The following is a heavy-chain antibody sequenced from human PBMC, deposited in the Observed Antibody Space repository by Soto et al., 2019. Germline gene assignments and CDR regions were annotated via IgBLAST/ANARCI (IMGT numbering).Heavy chain of an antibody. D-gene: IGHD3-3*01. CDR3: ARDHQSGMNAYDFPPYYYFYYMDV. Sequence: GGSLRLSCAASGFTFSDYYMSWIRHAPGKGLECISYISSSASTIYYADSVKGRFTISRDNAKNSLYLQMNTLRADDTAVYYCARDHQSGMNAYDFPPYYYFYYMDVWGKGTTVTVSS. CDR2: ISSSASTI. V-gene: IGHV3-11*01. CDR1: GFTFSDYY. J-gene: IGHJ6*03.